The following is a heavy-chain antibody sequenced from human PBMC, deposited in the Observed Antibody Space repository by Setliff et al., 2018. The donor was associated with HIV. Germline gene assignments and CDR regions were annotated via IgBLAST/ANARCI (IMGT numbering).Heavy chain of an antibody. CDR3: ARESTDSSGYYRGYFDY. CDR1: GYSISSVSY. V-gene: IGHV4-38-2*02. CDR2: IYHSGTT. J-gene: IGHJ4*02. Sequence: SETLSLTCTVSGYSISSVSYWGWIRQPPGKGLEWIGSIYHSGTTYYNPSLKSRVTISVDTSKNQFSLKLSSVTAADTAVYYCARESTDSSGYYRGYFDYWGQGTLVTVSS. D-gene: IGHD6-19*01.